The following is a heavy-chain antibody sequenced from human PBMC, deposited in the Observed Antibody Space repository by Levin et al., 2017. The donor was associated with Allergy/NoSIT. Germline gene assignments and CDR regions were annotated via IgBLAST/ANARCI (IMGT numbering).Heavy chain of an antibody. CDR1: GFTFSSYS. V-gene: IGHV3-48*01. Sequence: GGSLRLSCAASGFTFSSYSMNWVRQAPGKGLEWVSYISSSSSTIYYADSVKGRFTISRDNAKNSLYLQMNSLRAEDTAVYYCARDNLFTDLWFGEPPTKDAFDIWGQGTMVTVSS. CDR2: ISSSSSTI. D-gene: IGHD3-10*01. J-gene: IGHJ3*02. CDR3: ARDNLFTDLWFGEPPTKDAFDI.